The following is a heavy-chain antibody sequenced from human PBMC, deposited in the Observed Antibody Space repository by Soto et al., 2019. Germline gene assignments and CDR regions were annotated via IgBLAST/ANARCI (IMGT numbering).Heavy chain of an antibody. CDR1: GFTFSNYW. Sequence: GGSLRLSCTASGFTFSNYWMHWVRQAPGKGLVWVSRINGDGSSTNYADSVKGRFSISRDNAKNTLCLQMNSLRAEDTAVYYCVRSPYGSSRSDYWGQGTLVTVSS. CDR2: INGDGSST. J-gene: IGHJ4*02. D-gene: IGHD6-13*01. V-gene: IGHV3-74*01. CDR3: VRSPYGSSRSDY.